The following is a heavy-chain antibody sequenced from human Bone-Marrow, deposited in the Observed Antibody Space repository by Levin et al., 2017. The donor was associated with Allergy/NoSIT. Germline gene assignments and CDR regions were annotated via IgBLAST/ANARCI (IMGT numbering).Heavy chain of an antibody. J-gene: IGHJ6*03. CDR3: AREGGYDLYYYYYYMDV. Sequence: GGSLRLSCAASGFTFSSYGMHWVRQAPGKGLEWVAVIWYDGSNKYYADSVKGRFTISRDNSKNTLYLQMNSLRAEDTAVYYCAREGGYDLYYYYYYMDVWGKGTTVTVSS. V-gene: IGHV3-33*01. D-gene: IGHD5-12*01. CDR1: GFTFSSYG. CDR2: IWYDGSNK.